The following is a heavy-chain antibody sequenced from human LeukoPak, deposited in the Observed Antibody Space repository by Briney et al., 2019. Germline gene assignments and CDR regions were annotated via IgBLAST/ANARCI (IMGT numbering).Heavy chain of an antibody. J-gene: IGHJ4*02. CDR2: IKQDGSEK. V-gene: IGHV3-7*03. CDR3: ARDDYGDYRNGGLFDY. Sequence: PGGSLRLSCAASGFTFSSYWMSWVRQAPGKGLEWVANIKQDGSEKYYVDSVKGRFTISRDNAKNSLYLQMNSLRAEDTAVYYCARDDYGDYRNGGLFDYWGQGTLVTVSS. D-gene: IGHD4-17*01. CDR1: GFTFSSYW.